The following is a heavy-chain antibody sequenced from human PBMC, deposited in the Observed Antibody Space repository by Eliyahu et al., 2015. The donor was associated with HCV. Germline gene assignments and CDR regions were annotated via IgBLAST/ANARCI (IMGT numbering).Heavy chain of an antibody. J-gene: IGHJ3*01. CDR3: ARASGVFDV. CDR1: GFTFNTYG. CDR2: IWYDGSNK. Sequence: QVQLVESGGGVVQPGRSLRLSCAAXGFTFNTYGMHWVRQAPGKGLEWVAVIWYDGSNKYYADSVKGRFTISRDISKNTLYLHMNSLRAEDTAIYFCARASGVFDVWGQGTMVTVSS. D-gene: IGHD2-8*01. V-gene: IGHV3-33*01.